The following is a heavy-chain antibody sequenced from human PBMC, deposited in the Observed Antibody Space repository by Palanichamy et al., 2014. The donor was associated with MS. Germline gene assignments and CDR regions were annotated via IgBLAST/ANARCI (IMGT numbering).Heavy chain of an antibody. CDR2: YHMMEAI. CDR1: DSPSVAML. J-gene: IGHJ4*02. D-gene: IGHD5-24*01. Sequence: QLVEVWGGRGPAWRSRRDSPVQPLDSPSVAMLCTGSARXQARGWSGWQLYHMMEAINTTQTPXRGRFTISRDNSKNTLYLQMNSLRAEGTAVYYCASGGWGNGYNQNFDYWGQGTLVTVSS. V-gene: IGHV3-30-3*01. CDR3: ASGGWGNGYNQNFDY.